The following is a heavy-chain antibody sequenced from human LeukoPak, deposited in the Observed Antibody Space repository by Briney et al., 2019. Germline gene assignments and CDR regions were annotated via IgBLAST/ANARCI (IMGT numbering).Heavy chain of an antibody. CDR1: GYTFTSYY. CDR3: ARDSTPLRFLEWLLFGDDAFDI. D-gene: IGHD3-3*01. CDR2: INPSGGST. J-gene: IGHJ3*02. V-gene: IGHV1-46*01. Sequence: GASVKVSCKASGYTFTSYYVHWVRQAPGQGLEWMGIINPSGGSTSYAQKFQGRVTMTRDTSTSTVYMELSSLRSEDTAVYYCARDSTPLRFLEWLLFGDDAFDIWGQGTMVTVSS.